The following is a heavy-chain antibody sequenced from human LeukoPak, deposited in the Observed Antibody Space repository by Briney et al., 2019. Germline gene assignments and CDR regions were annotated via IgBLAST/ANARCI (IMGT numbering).Heavy chain of an antibody. D-gene: IGHD3-22*01. CDR2: IYYSGST. CDR3: ARGYYYDSSGYLDY. J-gene: IGHJ4*02. Sequence: SETLSLTRTVSGGSISSHYWSWIRQPPGKGLEWIGYIYYSGSTNYNPSLKSRVTISVDTSKNQFSLKLSSVTAADTAVYYCARGYYYDSSGYLDYWGQGTLVTVSS. CDR1: GGSISSHY. V-gene: IGHV4-59*11.